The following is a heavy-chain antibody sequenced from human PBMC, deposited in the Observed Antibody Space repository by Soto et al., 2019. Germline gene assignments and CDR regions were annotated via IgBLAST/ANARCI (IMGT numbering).Heavy chain of an antibody. V-gene: IGHV3-7*01. CDR3: LITTSAFEI. Sequence: EVQLVESGGGLVQPGGSLRLSCAASGFTLRDYWMSWVRQAPGKGLEWVANIKQDGSEIYYVDSVEGRFTISRDNAKNSLFLQMNSLRAEDTAVYDCLITTSAFEIWGQGTLVTVSS. D-gene: IGHD4-4*01. J-gene: IGHJ3*02. CDR1: GFTLRDYW. CDR2: IKQDGSEI.